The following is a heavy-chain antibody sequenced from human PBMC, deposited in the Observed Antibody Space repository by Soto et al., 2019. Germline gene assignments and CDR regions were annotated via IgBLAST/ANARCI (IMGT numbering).Heavy chain of an antibody. J-gene: IGHJ4*02. D-gene: IGHD5-18*01. CDR1: GFTFSSYG. V-gene: IGHV3-30*18. CDR2: ISYDGSNK. Sequence: PGGSLRLSCAASGFTFSSYGMHWVRQAPGKGLEWVAVISYDGSNKYYADSVKGRFTISRDNSKNTLYLQMNSLRAEDTALYYCAKDPTAGGYSYGPFDYWGQGTLVTVSS. CDR3: AKDPTAGGYSYGPFDY.